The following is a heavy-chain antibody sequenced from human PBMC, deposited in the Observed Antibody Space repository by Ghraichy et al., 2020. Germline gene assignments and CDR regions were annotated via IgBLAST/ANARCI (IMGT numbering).Heavy chain of an antibody. CDR3: ARQVSGDCSGGGCYPLF. V-gene: IGHV4-61*01. J-gene: IGHJ4*02. CDR1: GGSVSSGSYY. Sequence: SETLSLTCTVSGGSVSSGSYYWGWIRQPPGKGLEWIGYIYYSGSTIYNPSLKSRVTMSIDTSKNQFSLKMSSVTAADTAMYYCARQVSGDCSGGGCYPLFGGQGTLFTVPS. D-gene: IGHD2-15*01. CDR2: IYYSGST.